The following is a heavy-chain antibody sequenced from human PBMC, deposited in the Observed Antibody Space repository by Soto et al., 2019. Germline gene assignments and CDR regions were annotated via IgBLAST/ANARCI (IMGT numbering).Heavy chain of an antibody. Sequence: QLQLQESGPGLVKPSETLSLTCTVSGGSISSSSYYWGWIRQPPGKGLEWIGSIYYSGSTYYNPSLKSRFTXXVXTXXNQFALKLSSVTAADTAVYYCARPDYGDYAGYFDYWGQGTLVTVSS. CDR2: IYYSGST. J-gene: IGHJ4*02. CDR3: ARPDYGDYAGYFDY. CDR1: GGSISSSSYY. V-gene: IGHV4-39*01. D-gene: IGHD4-17*01.